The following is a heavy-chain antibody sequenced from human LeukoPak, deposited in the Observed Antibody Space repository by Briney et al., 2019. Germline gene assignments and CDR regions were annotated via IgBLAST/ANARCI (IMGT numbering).Heavy chain of an antibody. CDR2: ISSSSSTI. J-gene: IGHJ4*02. V-gene: IGHV3-48*01. CDR3: ARGRLYSSRTIGY. D-gene: IGHD6-13*01. CDR1: GFTFSSYS. Sequence: GGSLRLSCAASGFTFSSYSMNWVRQAPGKGLEWVSYISSSSSTIYYADSVKGRFTISRDNAKNSLYLQMNSLRAEDTAVYYCARGRLYSSRTIGYWGQGTLVTVSS.